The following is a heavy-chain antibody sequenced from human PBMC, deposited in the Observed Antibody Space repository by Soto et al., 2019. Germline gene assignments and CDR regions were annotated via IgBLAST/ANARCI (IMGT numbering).Heavy chain of an antibody. CDR3: ARVGFRSGTN. J-gene: IGHJ4*02. CDR1: GDSVSSNSAA. CDR2: TYYRSKWFN. V-gene: IGHV6-1*01. Sequence: SQTLSLTCVISGDSVSSNSAAWNWIRQSPSRGLEWLGRTYYRSKWFNNYALSVKSRITINPDTSKNQFSLQLNSVTPEDTAVYYCARVGFRSGTNWGQGALVTVSS. D-gene: IGHD6-25*01.